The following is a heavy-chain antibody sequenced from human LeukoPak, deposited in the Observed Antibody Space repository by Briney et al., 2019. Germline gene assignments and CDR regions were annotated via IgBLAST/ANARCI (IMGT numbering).Heavy chain of an antibody. CDR1: GGSISSSNW. CDR2: IYYSGST. D-gene: IGHD3-22*01. J-gene: IGHJ4*02. Sequence: SGTLSLTCAVSGGSISSSNWWSWVHQPPGKGLEWIGYIYYSGSTYYNPSLKSRVTISVDTSKNQFSLKLSSVTAADTAVCYCARGFSYYDSSGYYPFDYWGQGTLVTVSS. V-gene: IGHV4-4*02. CDR3: ARGFSYYDSSGYYPFDY.